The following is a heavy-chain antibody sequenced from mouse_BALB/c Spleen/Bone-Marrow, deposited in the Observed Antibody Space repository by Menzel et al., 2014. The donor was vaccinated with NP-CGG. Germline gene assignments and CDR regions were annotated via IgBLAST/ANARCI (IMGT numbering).Heavy chain of an antibody. Sequence: VHVKQSGAELVKPGASVKLSCTASGFNIKDTYMHWVKQRPEQGLEWIGRIDPVNGNTKYDPKSQGKATITADTSSNTAYLQLSSLTSEDTAVYYCASYYYGSSLFAYWGQGTLVTVSA. D-gene: IGHD1-1*01. CDR1: GFNIKDTY. V-gene: IGHV14-3*02. CDR2: IDPVNGNT. CDR3: ASYYYGSSLFAY. J-gene: IGHJ3*01.